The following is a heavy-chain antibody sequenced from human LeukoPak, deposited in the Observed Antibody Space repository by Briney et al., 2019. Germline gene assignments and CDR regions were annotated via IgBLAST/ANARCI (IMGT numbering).Heavy chain of an antibody. D-gene: IGHD3-22*01. V-gene: IGHV3-30*18. CDR2: ISYDRSNK. Sequence: YGMHXVGQAPGKGVEGGAVISYDRSNKYYADSVKGRLTISRENSKNTLYMQMNSLRAEDTAVYYCAKALPSYYYDSSGYYEPDYWGQGTLVTVSS. CDR3: AKALPSYYYDSSGYYEPDY. J-gene: IGHJ4*02. CDR1: YG.